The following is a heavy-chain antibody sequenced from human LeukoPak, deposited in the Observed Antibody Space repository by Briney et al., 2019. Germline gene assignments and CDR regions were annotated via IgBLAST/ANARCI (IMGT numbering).Heavy chain of an antibody. Sequence: GGSLRLSCAASGFTFSSYSMDWVRQAPGKGLEWVSSISSSSSYIYYADSVKGRFTISRDNAKNSLYLQMNSLRAEDTAVYYCARDRIQLWLLDYWGQGTLVTVSS. J-gene: IGHJ4*02. CDR2: ISSSSSYI. V-gene: IGHV3-21*01. CDR1: GFTFSSYS. D-gene: IGHD5-18*01. CDR3: ARDRIQLWLLDY.